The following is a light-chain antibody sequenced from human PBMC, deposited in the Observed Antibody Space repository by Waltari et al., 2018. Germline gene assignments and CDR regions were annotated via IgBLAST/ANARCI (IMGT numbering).Light chain of an antibody. J-gene: IGKJ1*01. CDR1: ETISKS. V-gene: IGKV1-39*01. CDR2: GAS. Sequence: DIQLTQSPSSLSASVGDRITITCRASETISKSLNWYQQKPGKAPKLLIYGASALHSGVSSRFSGSGSGTDFTLTITSLQPEDFGTFYCHQTYKTPQTFGQGTNV. CDR3: HQTYKTPQT.